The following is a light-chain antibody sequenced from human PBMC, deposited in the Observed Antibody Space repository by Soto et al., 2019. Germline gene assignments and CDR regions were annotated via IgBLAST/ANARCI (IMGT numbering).Light chain of an antibody. J-gene: IGLJ1*01. CDR3: SSYPRSSNSV. CDR2: EVS. V-gene: IGLV2-14*01. CDR1: SSDVGGYNY. Sequence: SALTQAASVSGSPGQSITISCTGTSSDVGGYNYVSWYQQHPGKAPKLMIYEVSNRPSGVSNRFSGSKSGNTASLSISGLQAEDEADYYCSSYPRSSNSVFGNGPKVTVL.